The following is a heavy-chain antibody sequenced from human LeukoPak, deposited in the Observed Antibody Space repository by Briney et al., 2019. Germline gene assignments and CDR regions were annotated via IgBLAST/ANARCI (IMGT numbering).Heavy chain of an antibody. V-gene: IGHV4-34*01. D-gene: IGHD2-2*02. J-gene: IGHJ5*02. Sequence: PSETLSLTCAVYGGSFSGYYWSWIRQPPGKGLEWIGEINHSGSTNYNPSLKSRVTISVGTSKNQFSLKLSSVTAADTAVYYCARGPGYCSSTSCYKGWFDPWGQGTLVTVSS. CDR2: INHSGST. CDR1: GGSFSGYY. CDR3: ARGPGYCSSTSCYKGWFDP.